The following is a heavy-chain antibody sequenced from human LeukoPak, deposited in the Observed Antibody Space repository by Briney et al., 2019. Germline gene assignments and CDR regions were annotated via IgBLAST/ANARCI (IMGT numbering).Heavy chain of an antibody. J-gene: IGHJ6*03. D-gene: IGHD6-13*01. CDR3: ARTTTGYSSSWYTYYYYYYMDV. CDR2: IYSGGST. CDR1: GFTVSSNY. V-gene: IGHV3-66*01. Sequence: GGSLRLSCAASGFTVSSNYMSWVRQAPGKGLEWVSVIYSGGSTYYADSVKGRFTISRDNSKNTLYLQMNSLRAEDTAVYYRARTTTGYSSSWYTYYYYYYMDVWGKGTTVTISS.